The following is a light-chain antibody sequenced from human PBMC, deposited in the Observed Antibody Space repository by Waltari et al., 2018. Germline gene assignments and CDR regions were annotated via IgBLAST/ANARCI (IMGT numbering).Light chain of an antibody. CDR2: SNN. V-gene: IGLV1-44*01. CDR1: SSNIGSNT. Sequence: QSVLTQPPSASGTPGQRVTISCSGSSSNIGSNTVNWYQQLPGTAPKLLIDSNNRRPSGVPARFSGSKSGTSASLAISGLQSEDEADYYCAAWDDSLKAVIFGGGTKLTVL. CDR3: AAWDDSLKAVI. J-gene: IGLJ2*01.